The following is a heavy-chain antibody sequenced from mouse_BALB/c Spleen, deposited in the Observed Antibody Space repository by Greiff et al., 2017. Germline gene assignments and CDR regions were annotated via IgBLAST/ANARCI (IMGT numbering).Heavy chain of an antibody. J-gene: IGHJ3*01. CDR2: INPSTGYT. CDR1: GYTFTSYW. V-gene: IGHV1-7*01. Sequence: QVQLQQSGAELAKPGASVKMSCKASGYTFTSYWMHWVKQRPGQGLEWIGYINPSTGYTEYNQKFKDKATLTADKSSSTAYMQLSSLTSEDSAVYYCARLMRGGAYWGQGTLVTVSA. CDR3: ARLMRGGAY. D-gene: IGHD2-3*01.